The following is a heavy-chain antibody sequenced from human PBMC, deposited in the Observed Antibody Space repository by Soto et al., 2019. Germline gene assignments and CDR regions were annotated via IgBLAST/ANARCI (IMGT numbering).Heavy chain of an antibody. J-gene: IGHJ4*02. D-gene: IGHD3-22*01. CDR3: ATAPPKYYDSSGYYLAALR. CDR2: FDPEDGET. V-gene: IGHV1-24*01. Sequence: ASVKVSCKVSGYTLTELSMHWVRQAPGKGLEWMGGFDPEDGETIYAQKFQGRVTMTEDTSTDTAYMELSSLRSEDTAVYYCATAPPKYYDSSGYYLAALRWGKGTLVTVAS. CDR1: GYTLTELS.